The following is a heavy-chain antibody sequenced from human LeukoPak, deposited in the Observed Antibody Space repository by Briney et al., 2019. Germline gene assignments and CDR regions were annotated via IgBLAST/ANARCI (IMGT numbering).Heavy chain of an antibody. D-gene: IGHD3-10*01. V-gene: IGHV3-30*04. Sequence: GGSLRLSCAASGFTFSRYAIHWVRQAPGKGLEWVTVISFDGSDKYYADSVKGRFTISRDNSQNTVYLQMSSLRAEDTAVYLCARGRAAGTFLSPDAFDIWGQGTMVTVSS. CDR2: ISFDGSDK. CDR1: GFTFSRYA. CDR3: ARGRAAGTFLSPDAFDI. J-gene: IGHJ3*02.